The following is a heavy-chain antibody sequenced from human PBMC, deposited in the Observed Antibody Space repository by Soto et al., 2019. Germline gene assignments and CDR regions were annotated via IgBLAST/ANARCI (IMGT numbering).Heavy chain of an antibody. CDR3: AKEIAVAGDLDY. V-gene: IGHV3-30*18. D-gene: IGHD6-19*01. J-gene: IGHJ4*01. CDR2: ISSDGKTK. CDR1: GFAFSYYG. Sequence: HPGGSLRLSCVASGFAFSYYGIHWVRQAPGKGLEWVGVISSDGKTKYYADSVKGRFTISRDNSKNTLFLQMDSLRPEDTAVYYCAKEIAVAGDLDYWGHGTLVTVSS.